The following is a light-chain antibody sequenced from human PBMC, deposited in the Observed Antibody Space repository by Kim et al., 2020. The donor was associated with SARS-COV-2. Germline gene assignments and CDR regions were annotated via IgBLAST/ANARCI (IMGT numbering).Light chain of an antibody. V-gene: IGLV3-21*04. Sequence: SYELTQPPSVSVAPGKTARITCGGNNIGSKSVHWYQRKPGQAPVLVIYYDSARTSGMPERFSGSNSGNTATLTISRVEAGDEADYYCQVWDSSSDHRVFGTGTKVTVL. J-gene: IGLJ1*01. CDR3: QVWDSSSDHRV. CDR2: YDS. CDR1: NIGSKS.